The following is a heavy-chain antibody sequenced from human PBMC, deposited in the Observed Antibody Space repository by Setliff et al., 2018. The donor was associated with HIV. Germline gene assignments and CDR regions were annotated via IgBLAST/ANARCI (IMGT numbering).Heavy chain of an antibody. CDR1: GYSFTSYW. D-gene: IGHD3-3*01. J-gene: IGHJ6*03. CDR2: IYPGDSDT. CDR3: ARGFSGDYVFTGYMDV. Sequence: GESLKISCKGSGYSFTSYWIGWVRQMPGKGLEWMGIIYPGDSDTRYNPSLKSRVTISVETSKNQFSLRVNSVTAADTAFYYCARGFSGDYVFTGYMDVWGKGTTVTVSS. V-gene: IGHV5-51*01.